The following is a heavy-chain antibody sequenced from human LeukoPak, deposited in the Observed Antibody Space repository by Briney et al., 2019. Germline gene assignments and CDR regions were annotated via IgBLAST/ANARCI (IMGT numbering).Heavy chain of an antibody. Sequence: GASVKVSCKASGYTFTDYGISWVRQAPGEGLEWMGWISAYNGNTYYAQNLQGRVTMTTDKSTSTAYMELRSLRSDDTAVYYCAKYLGYCSTSSCFEFDYWAQGTLVTVSS. CDR2: ISAYNGNT. CDR3: AKYLGYCSTSSCFEFDY. D-gene: IGHD2-2*01. J-gene: IGHJ4*02. CDR1: GYTFTDYG. V-gene: IGHV1-18*01.